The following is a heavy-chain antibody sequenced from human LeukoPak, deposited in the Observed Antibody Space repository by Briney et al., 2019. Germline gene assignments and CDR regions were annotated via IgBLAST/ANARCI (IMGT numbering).Heavy chain of an antibody. J-gene: IGHJ5*02. CDR1: GGTFISYA. D-gene: IGHD3-10*01. CDR2: IIPIFGTA. CDR3: ARESWVRGVITTRWFDP. V-gene: IGHV1-69*05. Sequence: SVKVSCKASGGTFISYAISWVRQAPGQGLEWMGRIIPIFGTANYAQKFQGRVTITTDESTSTAYMELSSLRSEDTAVYYCARESWVRGVITTRWFDPWGQGTLVTVSS.